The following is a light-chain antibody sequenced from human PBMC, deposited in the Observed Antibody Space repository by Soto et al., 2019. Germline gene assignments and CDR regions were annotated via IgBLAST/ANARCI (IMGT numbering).Light chain of an antibody. V-gene: IGKV3-20*01. CDR3: QQYGSSPRT. Sequence: EIVLTQSPGTLSLSPGERATLSCRASQKISSSYLAWYQQKPAQAPRLLIYGASTRATGIPARFSGSGSGTDFTLTISRLEPEDFAVYYCQQYGSSPRTFGPGTKVDIK. J-gene: IGKJ3*01. CDR2: GAS. CDR1: QKISSSY.